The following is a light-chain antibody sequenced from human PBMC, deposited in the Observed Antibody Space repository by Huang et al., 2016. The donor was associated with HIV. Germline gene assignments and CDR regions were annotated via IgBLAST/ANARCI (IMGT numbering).Light chain of an antibody. CDR3: QQYSNWPPLT. J-gene: IGKJ5*01. V-gene: IGKV3-15*01. CDR2: GAS. Sequence: EIVMTQSPATLSVSPGERVTLSCRASQSVTNNLAWYQQKPGQAPRLLIYGASTRATGVPARFSGSGSGTDFTLTISSLQSEDFGLYFCQQYSNWPPLTFGQGTRLEIK. CDR1: QSVTNN.